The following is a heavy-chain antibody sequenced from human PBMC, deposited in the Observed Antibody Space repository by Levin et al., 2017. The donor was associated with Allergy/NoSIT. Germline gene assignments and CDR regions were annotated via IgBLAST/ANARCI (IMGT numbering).Heavy chain of an antibody. CDR2: ISGSGGST. D-gene: IGHD1-1*01. Sequence: GGSLRLSCAASGFTFSSYAMSWVRQAPGKGLEWVSAISGSGGSTYYADSVKGRFTISRDNSKNTLYLQMNSLRAEDTAVYYCAKEPTDWNEIGGRGNWFDPWGQGTLVTVSS. CDR3: AKEPTDWNEIGGRGNWFDP. J-gene: IGHJ5*02. V-gene: IGHV3-23*01. CDR1: GFTFSSYA.